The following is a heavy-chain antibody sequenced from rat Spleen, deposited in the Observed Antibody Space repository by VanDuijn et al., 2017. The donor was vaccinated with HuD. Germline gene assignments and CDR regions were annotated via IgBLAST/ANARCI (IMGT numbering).Heavy chain of an antibody. Sequence: EVQLQESGPGLVKPSQSLSLTCSVTGYSITSNYWGWIRKFPGDKMEWMGYISYSGGTNYSPSLKSRITITRDTSKNQFFLQLNSVTTEDTATYYCARYRDYGYNYFFDYWGQGVMVTVSS. J-gene: IGHJ2*01. CDR3: ARYRDYGYNYFFDY. CDR1: GYSITSNY. D-gene: IGHD1-9*01. V-gene: IGHV3-1*01. CDR2: ISYSGGT.